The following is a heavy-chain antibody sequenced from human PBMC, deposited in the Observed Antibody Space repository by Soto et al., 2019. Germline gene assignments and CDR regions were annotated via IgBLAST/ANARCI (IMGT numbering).Heavy chain of an antibody. CDR1: GYTFTSYY. J-gene: IGHJ4*02. CDR3: ARVLPIVVVTRRSETAHYFDY. CDR2: INPSGGST. Sequence: GASVKVSCKASGYTFTSYYMHWVRQAPGQGLEWMGIINPSGGSTSYAQKFQGRVTMTRDTSTSTVYMELSSLRSEDTAVYYCARVLPIVVVTRRSETAHYFDYWGQGTLVTVSS. V-gene: IGHV1-46*01. D-gene: IGHD3-22*01.